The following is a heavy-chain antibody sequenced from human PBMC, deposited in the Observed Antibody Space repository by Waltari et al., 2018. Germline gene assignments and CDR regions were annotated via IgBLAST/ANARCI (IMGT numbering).Heavy chain of an antibody. CDR3: ARDVPYLGRGAYDF. CDR1: GFTFSNFV. CDR2: INEDGSLK. Sequence: EVHLVESGGGLVQPGGSLRFSCGACGFTFSNFVLNWVRQAPGKGLELVAKINEDGSLKDYVDSVKGRFTISRDNARNSLYLEITSLRAEDTAVYYCARDVPYLGRGAYDFWGQGTMVTVSS. J-gene: IGHJ3*01. D-gene: IGHD2-21*01. V-gene: IGHV3-7*01.